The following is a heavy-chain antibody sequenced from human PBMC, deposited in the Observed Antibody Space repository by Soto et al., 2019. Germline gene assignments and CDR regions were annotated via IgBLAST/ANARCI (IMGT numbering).Heavy chain of an antibody. V-gene: IGHV1-69*02. CDR3: ARSSERWELHSFDY. CDR1: GGTFSSYT. J-gene: IGHJ4*02. Sequence: QVQLVQSGAEVKKPGSSVKVSCKASGGTFSSYTISWVRQAPGQGLEWMGRIIPILGIANYAQKFQGRATITADKSTSTAYMELSSLRSEDTAVYYCARSSERWELHSFDYWGQGTLVTVSS. D-gene: IGHD1-26*01. CDR2: IIPILGIA.